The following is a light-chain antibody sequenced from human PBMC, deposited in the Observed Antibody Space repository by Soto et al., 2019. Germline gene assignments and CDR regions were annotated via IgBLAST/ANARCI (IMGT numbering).Light chain of an antibody. J-gene: IGKJ2*01. V-gene: IGKV3-20*01. Sequence: VLTQSPGILSLSPGDRATLSCRSSQRVSGSSLAWYQQKPGQAPRVLFYGATTRATGVPDRFSANGSGADFTLTISRLEPGDFGVYYCQQYGNSPSFGPGTKLEIK. CDR2: GAT. CDR1: QRVSGSS. CDR3: QQYGNSPS.